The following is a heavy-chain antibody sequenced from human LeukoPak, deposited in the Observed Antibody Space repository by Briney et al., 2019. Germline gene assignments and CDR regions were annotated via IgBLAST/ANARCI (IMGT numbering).Heavy chain of an antibody. V-gene: IGHV3-23*01. J-gene: IGHJ5*02. CDR3: AKDYSVVVAATFDP. Sequence: PGGSLRLSCAASGFTFSSYAMSWVRQSPGKGLEWVSAISGSGGSTYYADSVKGRFTISRDNSKNTLYLQMNSLRAEDTAVYYCAKDYSVVVAATFDPWGQGTLVTVSS. CDR2: ISGSGGST. CDR1: GFTFSSYA. D-gene: IGHD2-15*01.